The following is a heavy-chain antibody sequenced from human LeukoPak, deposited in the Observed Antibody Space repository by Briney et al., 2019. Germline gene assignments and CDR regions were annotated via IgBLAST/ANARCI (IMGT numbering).Heavy chain of an antibody. CDR2: TYYRSKWYY. CDR1: GDSVSSNSAA. V-gene: IGHV6-1*01. J-gene: IGHJ4*02. CDR3: ARDPVGGSTIFDY. D-gene: IGHD1-26*01. Sequence: QTLSLTCAISGDSVSSNSAAWNWIRQSPSRGLEWLGRTYYRSKWYYDYAVAVKSRISINPDTSKNQFSLQLSSATPEDTAVYYCARDPVGGSTIFDYWGQGTLVTVSS.